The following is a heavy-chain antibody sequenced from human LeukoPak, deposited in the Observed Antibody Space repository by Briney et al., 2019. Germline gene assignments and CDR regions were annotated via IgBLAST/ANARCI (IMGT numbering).Heavy chain of an antibody. CDR2: INHSGST. V-gene: IGHV4-34*01. CDR1: GFTVSSNY. Sequence: PGGSLRLSCAASGFTVSSNYMSWVRQPPGKGLEWIGEINHSGSTNYNPSLKSRVTISVDTSKNQFSLKLSSVTAADTAVYYCARRPGYCSGGSCYWGYNWFDPWGQGTLVTVSS. CDR3: ARRPGYCSGGSCYWGYNWFDP. J-gene: IGHJ5*02. D-gene: IGHD2-15*01.